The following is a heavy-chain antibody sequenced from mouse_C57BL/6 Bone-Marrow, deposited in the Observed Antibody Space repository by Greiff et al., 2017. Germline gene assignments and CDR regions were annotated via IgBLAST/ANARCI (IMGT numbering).Heavy chain of an antibody. CDR3: TPCNYEGPWFAY. CDR1: GFYIKDDY. D-gene: IGHD2-4*01. Sequence: EVQGVESGAELVRPGASVKLSCTASGFYIKDDYMYWVKQSPEQGLEWIGWIDPENGDTEYASTFQGKATITADTSSNTAYLQLSSLTSEDTAVYYCTPCNYEGPWFAYWGQGTLVTVSA. V-gene: IGHV14-4*01. J-gene: IGHJ3*01. CDR2: IDPENGDT.